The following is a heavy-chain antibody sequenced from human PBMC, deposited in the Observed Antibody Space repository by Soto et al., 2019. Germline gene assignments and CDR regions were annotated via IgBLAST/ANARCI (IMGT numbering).Heavy chain of an antibody. V-gene: IGHV3-23*01. D-gene: IGHD2-2*01. CDR1: GFTFSSYA. CDR2: IDYTGGYS. J-gene: IGHJ4*02. CDR3: AKVQPRPYCSSVSCPFDY. Sequence: GGSPRLSCAASGFTFSSYAMNWVRQAPGKGLEWVSTIDYTGGYSYYADSVKGRFTISRDNSQKTLDLQMNSLRAEDTAIYYCAKVQPRPYCSSVSCPFDYWGQGTLVNVSS.